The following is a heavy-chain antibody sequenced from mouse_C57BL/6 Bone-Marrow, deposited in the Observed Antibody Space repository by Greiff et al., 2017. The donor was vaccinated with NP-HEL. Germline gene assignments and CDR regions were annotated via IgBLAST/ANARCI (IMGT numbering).Heavy chain of an antibody. Sequence: QVQLQQSGAELVKPGASVKMSCKASGYTFTTYPIEWMKQSHGKRLEWIGNFHPYNDDTKYNEKFKGKATLTVEKSSSTVYLDLSRLTSDDSAVYYCARRSNFDYAMDYWGQGTSVTVSS. CDR3: ARRSNFDYAMDY. J-gene: IGHJ4*01. V-gene: IGHV1-47*01. CDR2: FHPYNDDT. CDR1: GYTFTTYP. D-gene: IGHD1-1*01.